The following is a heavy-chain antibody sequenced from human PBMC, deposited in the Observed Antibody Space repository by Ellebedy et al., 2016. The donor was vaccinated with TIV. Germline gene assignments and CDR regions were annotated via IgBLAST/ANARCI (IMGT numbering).Heavy chain of an antibody. J-gene: IGHJ4*02. CDR2: IDPRDSDT. Sequence: GESLKISCKVSGYSFTTYWIGWVRQMPGKGLEWMGIIDPRDSDTRYSPSLQGQVTISADKSISTAYLHWSSLKASDTATYYCARSNGYCSGGSCYSGIRYWGQGTLVTVSS. CDR1: GYSFTTYW. CDR3: ARSNGYCSGGSCYSGIRY. D-gene: IGHD2-15*01. V-gene: IGHV5-51*01.